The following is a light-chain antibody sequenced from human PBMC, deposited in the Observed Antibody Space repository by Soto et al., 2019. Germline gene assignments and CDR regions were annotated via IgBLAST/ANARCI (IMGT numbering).Light chain of an antibody. CDR1: SSDVGGFNY. V-gene: IGLV2-14*01. CDR2: EVN. CDR3: SSYTSSSTFYV. Sequence: QSVLTKPASVSGSPGQSITTSCTGTSSDVGGFNYVSWYQQHPGKAPKLMIYEVNNRPSGVSNRFSGSKSGNTASLTISGLXAEDEADYYCSSYTSSSTFYVFGSGTKVTVL. J-gene: IGLJ1*01.